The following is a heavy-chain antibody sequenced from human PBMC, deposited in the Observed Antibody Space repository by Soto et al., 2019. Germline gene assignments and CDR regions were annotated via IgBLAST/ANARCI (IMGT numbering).Heavy chain of an antibody. CDR3: TRDPYGGSRYYFDS. J-gene: IGHJ4*02. CDR2: IWYDGSNR. Sequence: PGWSLRLSCASSVFTFTNYGMHWVRQAPGKGLEWVAVIWYDGSNRFYADSVKGRFTISKDNSQNMLYLQMHSLRPEDTAVYYCTRDPYGGSRYYFDSWGQGTLVTVSS. CDR1: VFTFTNYG. D-gene: IGHD1-26*01. V-gene: IGHV3-33*01.